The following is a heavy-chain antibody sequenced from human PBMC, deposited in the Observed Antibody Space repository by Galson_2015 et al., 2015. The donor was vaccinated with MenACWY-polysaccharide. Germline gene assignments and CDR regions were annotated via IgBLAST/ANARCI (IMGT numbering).Heavy chain of an antibody. D-gene: IGHD3-22*01. CDR1: GFTFDDYA. J-gene: IGHJ4*02. CDR3: AKAQPDYYDSSGYLLRGGYFDY. Sequence: SLRLSCAASGFTFDDYAMHWVRQAPGKGLEWVSGTSWNSGSIGYADSVKGRFTISRDNAKNSLYLQMNSLRAEDTALYYCAKAQPDYYDSSGYLLRGGYFDYWGQGTLVTVSS. CDR2: TSWNSGSI. V-gene: IGHV3-9*01.